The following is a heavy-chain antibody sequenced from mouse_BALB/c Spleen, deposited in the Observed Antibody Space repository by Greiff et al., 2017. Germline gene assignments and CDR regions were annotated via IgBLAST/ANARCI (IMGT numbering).Heavy chain of an antibody. CDR1: GFTFSSYA. CDR3: ARDIYDGYYAWFAY. CDR2: ISSGGST. Sequence: EVKLMESGGGLVKPGGSLKLSCAASGFTFSSYAMSWVRQTPEKRLEWVASISSGGSTYYPDSVKGRFTISRDNARNILYLQMSSLRSEDTAMYYCARDIYDGYYAWFAYWGQGTLVTVSA. J-gene: IGHJ3*01. D-gene: IGHD2-3*01. V-gene: IGHV5-6-5*01.